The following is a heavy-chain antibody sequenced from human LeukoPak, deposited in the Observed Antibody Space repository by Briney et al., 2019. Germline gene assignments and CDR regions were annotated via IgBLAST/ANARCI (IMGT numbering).Heavy chain of an antibody. CDR1: GYTFTTYD. J-gene: IGHJ3*02. CDR3: ARVVVVVISGGSFDI. V-gene: IGHV1-18*01. Sequence: GASVKVSCKASGYTFTTYDINWVRQASGQGLEWMGWISAYNGNTNYVQKLQGRVTMTTDTSTSTAYMELRSLRSDDTAVYYCARVVVVVISGGSFDIWGQGTMVTVSS. D-gene: IGHD2-21*01. CDR2: ISAYNGNT.